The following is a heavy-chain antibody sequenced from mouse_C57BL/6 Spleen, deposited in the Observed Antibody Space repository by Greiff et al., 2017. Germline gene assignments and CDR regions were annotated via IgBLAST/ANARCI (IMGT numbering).Heavy chain of an antibody. D-gene: IGHD2-12*01. V-gene: IGHV5-9*01. CDR3: ARQSYSWYFDV. CDR1: GFTFSSYT. J-gene: IGHJ1*03. CDR2: ISGGGGNT. Sequence: DVKLVESGGGLVKPGGSLKLSCAASGFTFSSYTMSWVRQTPEKRLEWVATISGGGGNTYYPDSVKGRFTISRDNAKNTLYMQMSSLRSEDTALYYCARQSYSWYFDVWGTGTTVTVSS.